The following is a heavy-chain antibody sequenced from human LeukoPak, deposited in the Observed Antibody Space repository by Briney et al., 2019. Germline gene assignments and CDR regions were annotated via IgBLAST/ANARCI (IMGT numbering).Heavy chain of an antibody. CDR3: TRTMVADYYYYYYMDV. CDR2: IRSKANSYAT. Sequence: PGGSLRLSCAASGFTFSGSAMHWVRQASGKGLGWVGRIRSKANSYATAYAASVKGRFNISRDDSKNTAYSQMNSLKTEDTAVYYCTRTMVADYYYYYYMDVWGKGTTVTVSS. CDR1: GFTFSGSA. V-gene: IGHV3-73*01. D-gene: IGHD4/OR15-4a*01. J-gene: IGHJ6*03.